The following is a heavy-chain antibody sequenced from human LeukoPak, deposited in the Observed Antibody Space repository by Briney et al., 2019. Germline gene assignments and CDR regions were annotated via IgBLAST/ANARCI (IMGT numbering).Heavy chain of an antibody. V-gene: IGHV3-20*04. CDR1: GFKFDDYG. J-gene: IGHJ4*02. CDR2: INWNGGST. CDR3: ARGATGTTFDY. D-gene: IGHD1-1*01. Sequence: GGSLRLSCAPAGFKFDDYGMSWVGKAPGKGLEWVSGINWNGGSTGYADSVKGRFTNSRDNAKNSLYLQMNSLRAEDTALYYCARGATGTTFDYWGQGTLVSVSS.